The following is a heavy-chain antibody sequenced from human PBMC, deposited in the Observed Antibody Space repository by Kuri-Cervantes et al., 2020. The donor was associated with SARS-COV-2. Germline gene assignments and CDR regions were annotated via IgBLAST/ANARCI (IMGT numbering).Heavy chain of an antibody. J-gene: IGHJ4*02. CDR2: IYYSGST. V-gene: IGHV4-39*01. D-gene: IGHD3-3*01. CDR3: ARGSGRFLEWLFEF. Sequence: ESLKISCTVPGGSISSSSYYWGWIRQPPGKGLEWIGSIYYSGSTYYNPSLKSRVTISVDTSKNQFSLKLSSVTTADTAVYYCARGSGRFLEWLFEFWGQGTLVTVSS. CDR1: GGSISSSSYY.